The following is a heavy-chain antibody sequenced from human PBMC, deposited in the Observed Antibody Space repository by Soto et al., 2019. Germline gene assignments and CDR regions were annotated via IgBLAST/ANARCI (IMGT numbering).Heavy chain of an antibody. D-gene: IGHD3-10*01. V-gene: IGHV4-34*01. CDR3: ARGRHFYGIDY. CDR2: IDHSGST. CDR1: GGSFSGYF. Sequence: SATLSLPCAVFGGSFSGYFWSWVRQPPGRGLDWIGEIDHSGSTNYNPSLKSRVTISVDTSKNQFSLKLSSVTAADTAVYYCARGRHFYGIDYWGQGALVTVS. J-gene: IGHJ4*02.